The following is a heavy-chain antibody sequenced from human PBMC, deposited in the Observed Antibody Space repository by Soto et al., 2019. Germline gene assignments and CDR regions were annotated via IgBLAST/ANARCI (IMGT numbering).Heavy chain of an antibody. CDR1: GGSISSGGYY. V-gene: IGHV4-31*03. CDR3: AANGAVYDILTGLDY. J-gene: IGHJ4*02. CDR2: IYYSGST. Sequence: SETLSLTCTVSGGSISSGGYYWSWIRQHPGKGLEWIGYIYYSGSTYYNPSLKSRVTISVDTSKNQFSLKLSSVTAADTAVYYCAANGAVYDILTGLDYWGQGTLVTVSS. D-gene: IGHD3-9*01.